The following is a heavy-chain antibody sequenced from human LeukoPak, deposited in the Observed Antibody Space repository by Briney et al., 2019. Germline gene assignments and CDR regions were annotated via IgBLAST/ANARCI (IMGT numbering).Heavy chain of an antibody. Sequence: SETLPLTCTVSGGSISSGDYYWSWIRQPPGKGLEWIGYIYYSGSTYYNPSLKSRVTISVDTSKNQFSLKLSSVTAADTAVYYCARVTLYDKAFDIWGQGTMVTVSS. CDR3: ARVTLYDKAFDI. V-gene: IGHV4-30-4*01. CDR1: GGSISSGDYY. D-gene: IGHD3-9*01. J-gene: IGHJ3*02. CDR2: IYYSGST.